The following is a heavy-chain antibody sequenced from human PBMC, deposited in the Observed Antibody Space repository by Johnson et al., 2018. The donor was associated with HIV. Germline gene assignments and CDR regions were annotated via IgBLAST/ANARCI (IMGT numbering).Heavy chain of an antibody. CDR1: KFTFTNYW. V-gene: IGHV3-7*05. D-gene: IGHD4-11*01. J-gene: IGHJ3*02. CDR3: ARETRDDAFDI. Sequence: EVQLVESGGGVVQPGRSLRLSCADSKFTFTNYWMSWVRQAPGKGLEWVANINQDGSEKYYLDSVKGRFTVSRDNPKNSFYLQMNSLRADDTAVYYCARETRDDAFDIWGQGTMVTVSS. CDR2: INQDGSEK.